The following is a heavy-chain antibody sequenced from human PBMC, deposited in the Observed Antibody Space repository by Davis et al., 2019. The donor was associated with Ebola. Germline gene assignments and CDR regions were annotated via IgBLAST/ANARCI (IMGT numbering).Heavy chain of an antibody. J-gene: IGHJ4*02. D-gene: IGHD4-23*01. CDR1: GYTFTSYA. Sequence: ASVKVSCKASGYTFTSYAMHWVRQAPGQRLEWMGWINAGNGNTKYSQKFQGRVTITRDTSASTAYMELSSLRSEDTAVYYCARDGTVATYYFDYWGQGTLVTVSS. V-gene: IGHV1-3*01. CDR2: INAGNGNT. CDR3: ARDGTVATYYFDY.